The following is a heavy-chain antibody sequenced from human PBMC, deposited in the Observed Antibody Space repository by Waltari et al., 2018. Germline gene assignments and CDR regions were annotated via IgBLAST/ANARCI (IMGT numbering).Heavy chain of an antibody. J-gene: IGHJ4*02. CDR1: GFTFSSYA. D-gene: IGHD2-8*01. CDR2: ISGSGGST. V-gene: IGHV3-23*01. CDR3: AKDGYCTNGVCYGAPYYFDY. Sequence: EVQLLESGGGLVQPGGSLRLSCAASGFTFSSYAMSWVRQAPGKGLEWVSAISGSGGSTEYADSVKGRFTISRDNSKNTLYLQMNSLRAEDTAVYYCAKDGYCTNGVCYGAPYYFDYWGQGTLVTVSS.